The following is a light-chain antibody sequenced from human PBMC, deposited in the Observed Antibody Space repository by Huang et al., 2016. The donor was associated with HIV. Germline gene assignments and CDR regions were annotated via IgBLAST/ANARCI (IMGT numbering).Light chain of an antibody. CDR1: QSVSSN. Sequence: IVMTQSPATLSGSPGERATLSGRASQSVSSNLAWYQQKPGQGPRLLIYGPSARATGIRGRLSGSGSGTEFTLTISSLKSEDVEVYYCQQYNNWDPGRTVGQGTKVEIK. CDR2: GPS. J-gene: IGKJ1*01. V-gene: IGKV3-15*01. CDR3: QQYNNWDPGRT.